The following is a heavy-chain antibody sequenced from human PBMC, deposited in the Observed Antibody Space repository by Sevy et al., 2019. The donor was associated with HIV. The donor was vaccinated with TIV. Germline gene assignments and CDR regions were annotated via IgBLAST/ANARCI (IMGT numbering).Heavy chain of an antibody. D-gene: IGHD3-10*01. CDR1: GSSFESFA. V-gene: IGHV3-21*04. CDR2: ISKSSSYI. J-gene: IGHJ6*02. Sequence: GGSLRLSCAASGSSFESFAMNWVRQAPGKGLEWVAYISKSSSYIYYADSGKGRFTISRDNAKNSRFLQMNSLGAEDTAIYYCTRGSGIDYYEKGMDLWGQRTTVTVSS. CDR3: TRGSGIDYYEKGMDL.